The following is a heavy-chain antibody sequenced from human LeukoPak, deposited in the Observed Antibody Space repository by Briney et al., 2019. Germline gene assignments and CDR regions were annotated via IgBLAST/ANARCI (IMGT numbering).Heavy chain of an antibody. J-gene: IGHJ5*02. Sequence: PSETLSLTCTVSGGSMSSYYWNWVRQPPGKGLEWIGNIYSSGSTDYNPSLKSRVTISLDTSKFQFSLRLNSVTAADTVVYYCARADPNASGYFYRFNWFDPWGQGTLVTVSS. CDR3: ARADPNASGYFYRFNWFDP. CDR2: IYSSGST. CDR1: GGSMSSYY. D-gene: IGHD3-10*01. V-gene: IGHV4-59*01.